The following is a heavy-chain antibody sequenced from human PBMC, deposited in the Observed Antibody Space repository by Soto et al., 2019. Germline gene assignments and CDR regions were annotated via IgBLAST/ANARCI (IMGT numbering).Heavy chain of an antibody. J-gene: IGHJ4*02. V-gene: IGHV3-33*01. Sequence: QVQLEASGGGVVQPGRSLRLSCAASGFSFSYYAMHWVRQAPGKGLEWVAGIWYDGANKYYADSVKGRFTISRDNSKKTLYLQMDSLRAEDTGICYCARDRIGAYYFDYWGQGTLVTVSS. CDR2: IWYDGANK. D-gene: IGHD6-6*01. CDR1: GFSFSYYA. CDR3: ARDRIGAYYFDY.